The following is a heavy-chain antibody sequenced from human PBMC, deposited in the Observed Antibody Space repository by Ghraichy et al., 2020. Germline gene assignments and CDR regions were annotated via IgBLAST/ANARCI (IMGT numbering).Heavy chain of an antibody. V-gene: IGHV4-39*01. D-gene: IGHD6-13*01. Sequence: SQTLSLTCTVSGGSISSSSYYWGWIRQPPGQGLEWFGSIYYSGSTYYNPSIKSRVTISVDTSKNQFSLKLSSVTAADTAVYYCARQMYSSSWYQYYFDYWGQGTLVTVSS. CDR2: IYYSGST. CDR1: GGSISSSSYY. J-gene: IGHJ4*02. CDR3: ARQMYSSSWYQYYFDY.